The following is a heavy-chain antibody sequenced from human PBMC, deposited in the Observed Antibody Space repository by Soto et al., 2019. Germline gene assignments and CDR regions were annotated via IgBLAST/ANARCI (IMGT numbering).Heavy chain of an antibody. CDR3: ARSQGPFWYFGC. CDR2: ISSSGTPI. CDR1: GFTFSDYY. J-gene: IGHJ4*02. Sequence: GGPLRLSCPSSGFTFSDYYMSWIRQAPGKGLVWFSYISSSGTPIYYEDSMKGRFTISRDNAKNELYLQMSRLSAEDTAFYYCARSQGPFWYFGCWGQGILVTVSS. D-gene: IGHD3-10*01. V-gene: IGHV3-11*01.